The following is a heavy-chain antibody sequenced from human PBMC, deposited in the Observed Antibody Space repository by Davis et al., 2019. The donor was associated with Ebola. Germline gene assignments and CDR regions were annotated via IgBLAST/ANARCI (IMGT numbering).Heavy chain of an antibody. V-gene: IGHV4-34*01. Sequence: GSLRLSCAVYGGSFTDYYWSWIRQPPGKELEWIGEITHSESTNYNPSLKSRATLSVDTSKNQFSLNLTSVTAADTAVYYCARLSHLGGPSEADGFDFWGQGTLVTVSS. CDR2: ITHSEST. J-gene: IGHJ4*02. CDR1: GGSFTDYY. CDR3: ARLSHLGGPSEADGFDF. D-gene: IGHD6-19*01.